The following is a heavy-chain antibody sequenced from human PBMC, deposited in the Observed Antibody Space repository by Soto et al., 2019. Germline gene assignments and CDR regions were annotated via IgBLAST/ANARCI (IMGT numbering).Heavy chain of an antibody. CDR3: ARDHHRYSGYDYVDY. D-gene: IGHD5-12*01. CDR2: ISSSSSYT. J-gene: IGHJ4*02. V-gene: IGHV3-11*05. Sequence: QVQLVESGGGLVKPGGSLRLSCAASGFTFSDYYMSWIRQAPGKGLEWVSYISSSSSYTNYADSVKGRFTISRDNAKNSVYLQMNRLRVEDTALYYCARDHHRYSGYDYVDYWGQGTLVTVSS. CDR1: GFTFSDYY.